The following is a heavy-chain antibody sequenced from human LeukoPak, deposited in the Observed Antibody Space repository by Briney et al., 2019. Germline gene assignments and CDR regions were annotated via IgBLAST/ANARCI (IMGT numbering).Heavy chain of an antibody. CDR3: ANLPYNWNTHFDDY. D-gene: IGHD1-1*01. J-gene: IGHJ4*01. V-gene: IGHV3-30*02. CDR2: VASDGNFR. Sequence: PGGSLRLSCAASGFTFSYYGMHWVRQAPGKGLEWVAYVASDGNFRDYVDSAKGRFTVSRDNSKDTLYLQMDSLRTEDTGVYYCANLPYNWNTHFDDYWGHGTLVTVSS. CDR1: GFTFSYYG.